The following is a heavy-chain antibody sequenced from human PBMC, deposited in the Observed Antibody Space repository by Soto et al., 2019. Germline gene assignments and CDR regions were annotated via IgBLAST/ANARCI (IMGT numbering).Heavy chain of an antibody. CDR3: ARVGDIVVVGPWFDP. J-gene: IGHJ5*02. V-gene: IGHV1-18*01. CDR1: CYIFTSYG. D-gene: IGHD2-21*01. Sequence: SVKVSFKASCYIFTSYGISWVRQAPVQGLEWMGSISADNGDTKSAQKFQGRVTMTTDTSTNTGHMELRGLRYDDTAVYYCARVGDIVVVGPWFDPWGQGTLVTVSS. CDR2: ISADNGDT.